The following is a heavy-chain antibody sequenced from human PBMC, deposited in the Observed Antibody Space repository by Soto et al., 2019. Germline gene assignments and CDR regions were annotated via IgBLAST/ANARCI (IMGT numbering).Heavy chain of an antibody. V-gene: IGHV1-58*02. J-gene: IGHJ5*02. CDR1: GFTFTSSA. CDR3: ARGRIIVDGGFDP. D-gene: IGHD6-19*01. Sequence: SVKVSCKASGFTFTSSAMQWVRQARGQGLEWIGWIVAGSGNTNYAQKFQGRLTMTRNISISTVYMELSSLSFEDTAVYYCARGRIIVDGGFDPWGQGTLVTVSS. CDR2: IVAGSGNT.